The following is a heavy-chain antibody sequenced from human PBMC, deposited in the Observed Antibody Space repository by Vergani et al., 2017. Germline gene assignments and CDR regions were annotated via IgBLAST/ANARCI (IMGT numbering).Heavy chain of an antibody. J-gene: IGHJ4*02. V-gene: IGHV4-39*01. CDR1: GGSITSSSYY. CDR3: ARTESFILRYFHWAL. Sequence: QVKLQESGPGLVKPSETLSLTCTVSGGSITSSSYYWGWIRQPPGKGLEWIGNIYPSGGAYYNPSIKGRVTISVDTSKNQFSLEVTSVTAADTAIYFCARTESFILRYFHWALWGQGTLVTVSS. D-gene: IGHD3-9*01. CDR2: IYPSGGA.